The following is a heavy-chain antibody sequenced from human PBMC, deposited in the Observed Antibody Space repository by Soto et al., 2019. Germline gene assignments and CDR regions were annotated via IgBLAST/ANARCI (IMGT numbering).Heavy chain of an antibody. CDR1: GFTFSSYS. D-gene: IGHD2-8*01. V-gene: IGHV3-21*01. CDR2: ISSSSSYI. CDR3: ARSAPYCTNGVCYTLRPFDP. Sequence: GGSLRLSCAASGFTFSSYSMNWVRQAPGKGLEWVSSISSSSSYIYYADSVKGRFTISRDNAKNSLYLQMNSLRAEDTAVYYCARSAPYCTNGVCYTLRPFDPWGQGTMVTVSS. J-gene: IGHJ5*02.